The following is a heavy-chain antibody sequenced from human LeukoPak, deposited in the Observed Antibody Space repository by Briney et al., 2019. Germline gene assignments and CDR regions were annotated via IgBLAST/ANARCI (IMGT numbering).Heavy chain of an antibody. CDR3: ARGAFVCRNVGARGVY. Sequence: PGGSLRLSCAASGFTFSSYGMSWVRQAPGKGLEWVSYISSSGSTIYYADSVKGRFTISRDNAKNTLYLQMNSLRAEDTAVYYCARGAFVCRNVGARGVYWGQGTLVTVSS. D-gene: IGHD1-26*01. CDR1: GFTFSSYG. CDR2: ISSSGSTI. J-gene: IGHJ4*02. V-gene: IGHV3-48*04.